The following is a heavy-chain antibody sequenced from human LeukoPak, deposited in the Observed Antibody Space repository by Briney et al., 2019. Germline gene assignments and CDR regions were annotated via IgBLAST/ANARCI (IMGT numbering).Heavy chain of an antibody. Sequence: GGSLRLSCAASGFTFSTYWMSWVRQAPGTGLEWVASIKQDGSEKSYVDSVKGRFTISRDNAKNSLYLQMDSLRAEDTAVYYCAKFSAALDYWGQGTLVTVSS. V-gene: IGHV3-7*03. CDR3: AKFSAALDY. J-gene: IGHJ4*02. D-gene: IGHD3-10*01. CDR1: GFTFSTYW. CDR2: IKQDGSEK.